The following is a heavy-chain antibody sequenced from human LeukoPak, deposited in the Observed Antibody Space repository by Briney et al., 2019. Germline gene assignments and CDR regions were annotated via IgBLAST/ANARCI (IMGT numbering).Heavy chain of an antibody. Sequence: GGSLRLSCAASGFTFSRYSVNWVRQAPGKGLEWVSYISSSSSTIHYADAVKGRFHIYRDNDKNSLYLQKNSLRAEDTAVYYCARGDCSSTSCHAPWGQGTLVTGSS. J-gene: IGHJ5*02. V-gene: IGHV3-48*01. CDR1: GFTFSRYS. D-gene: IGHD2-2*01. CDR3: ARGDCSSTSCHAP. CDR2: ISSSSSTI.